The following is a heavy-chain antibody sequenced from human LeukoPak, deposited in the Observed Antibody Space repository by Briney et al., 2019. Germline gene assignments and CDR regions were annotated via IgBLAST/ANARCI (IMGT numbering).Heavy chain of an antibody. Sequence: GGSLRLSCAASGFIFSSYAMNWVRQAPGKGLEWISHIGFDTTTIYYAESVKGRFTISRDNAKNSLYLQMNSLRAEDTAVYFCARGGYCSGGRCYGGDYWGQGTLVTVSS. CDR3: ARGGYCSGGRCYGGDY. J-gene: IGHJ4*02. CDR2: IGFDTTTI. CDR1: GFIFSSYA. D-gene: IGHD2-15*01. V-gene: IGHV3-48*01.